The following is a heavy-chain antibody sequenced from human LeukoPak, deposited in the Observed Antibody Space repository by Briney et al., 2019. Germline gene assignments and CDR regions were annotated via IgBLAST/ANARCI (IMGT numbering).Heavy chain of an antibody. CDR3: VRDAGYSGYMTNDM. D-gene: IGHD5-12*01. J-gene: IGHJ3*02. CDR1: GFTFSSYS. Sequence: GGSLRLSCAASGFTFSSYSMNWVRQAPGKGLEWISYISSSSGNIYYADSVKGRFTISRDNAENSLYLQMNTLRAGDTALYYCVRDAGYSGYMTNDMWGQGTMVTVSS. CDR2: ISSSSGNI. V-gene: IGHV3-48*01.